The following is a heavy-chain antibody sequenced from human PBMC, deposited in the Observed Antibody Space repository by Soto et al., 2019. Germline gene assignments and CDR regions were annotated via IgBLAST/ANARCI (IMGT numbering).Heavy chain of an antibody. V-gene: IGHV4-59*01. D-gene: IGHD4-17*01. Sequence: SETLSLTCTVSGGSISSYYWSWIRQPPGKGLEWIGYIYYSGGTNYNPSLKSRVTISVDTSKNQFSLKLSSVTAADTAVYYCARSTTARTDYYYYMDVWGKGTTVTVSS. J-gene: IGHJ6*03. CDR2: IYYSGGT. CDR3: ARSTTARTDYYYYMDV. CDR1: GGSISSYY.